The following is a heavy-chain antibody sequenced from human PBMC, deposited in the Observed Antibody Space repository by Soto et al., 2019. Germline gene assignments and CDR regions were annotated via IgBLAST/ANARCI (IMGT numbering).Heavy chain of an antibody. Sequence: GESLKISCAASGFTFSSYAMSWVRQAPGKGLEWVSAMSGSGGSTYYADSVKGRFTISRDNSKNTLYLQMNSLRAEDTAVYYCAKIQMEYSSSWWFDYWGQGTLVTVSS. CDR1: GFTFSSYA. CDR2: MSGSGGST. CDR3: AKIQMEYSSSWWFDY. J-gene: IGHJ4*02. V-gene: IGHV3-23*01. D-gene: IGHD6-13*01.